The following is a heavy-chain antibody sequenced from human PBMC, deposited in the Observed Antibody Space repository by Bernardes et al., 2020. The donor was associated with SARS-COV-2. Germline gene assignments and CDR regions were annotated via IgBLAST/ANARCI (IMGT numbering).Heavy chain of an antibody. CDR1: GYTFTSYG. D-gene: IGHD2-15*01. J-gene: IGHJ4*02. V-gene: IGHV1-18*01. CDR3: AREDIGYCSGGSCQPFDH. Sequence: ASVKVSCKASGYTFTSYGISWVRQAPGQGLEWMGWISAYNDNTNYAQKLQGRVTMTTDTPTSTAYMELRSLRSDDTAVYYCAREDIGYCSGGSCQPFDHWGQGNLVTVSS. CDR2: ISAYNDNT.